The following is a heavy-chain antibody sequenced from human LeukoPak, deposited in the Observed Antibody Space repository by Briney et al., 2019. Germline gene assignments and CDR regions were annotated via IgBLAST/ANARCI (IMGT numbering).Heavy chain of an antibody. CDR2: INPSGGST. D-gene: IGHD4-17*01. Sequence: ASVKVACKASGYTFTSYYMHWVRQAPGQGLEWMGIINPSGGSTSYAQKFQGRVTMTRDTSTSTVYMELCSLRSEDTAVYYCARVWGDYGDPFDYWGQGTLVTVSS. CDR3: ARVWGDYGDPFDY. J-gene: IGHJ4*02. V-gene: IGHV1-46*01. CDR1: GYTFTSYY.